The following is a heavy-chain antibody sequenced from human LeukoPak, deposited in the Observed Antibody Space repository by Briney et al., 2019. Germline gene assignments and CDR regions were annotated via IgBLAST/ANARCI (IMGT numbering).Heavy chain of an antibody. D-gene: IGHD3-10*02. Sequence: PGGSLRLSCAASGFTFSSYEMNWVRQAPGKGLEWVSYISSSGSTIYYADSVKGRFTISRDNAKKSLYLQMNSLRAEDTAVYYCAELGITMIGGVWGQGTLVTVSS. CDR2: ISSSGSTI. CDR1: GFTFSSYE. J-gene: IGHJ4*02. CDR3: AELGITMIGGV. V-gene: IGHV3-48*03.